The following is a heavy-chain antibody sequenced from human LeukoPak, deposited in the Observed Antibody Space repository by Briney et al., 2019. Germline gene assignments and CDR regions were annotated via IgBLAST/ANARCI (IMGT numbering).Heavy chain of an antibody. CDR3: ARDSLKRALGDWFDP. Sequence: GGSLRLSCTASGFTFSNYAMSWVRQAPGKGLEWVSIIGAGGDDTYYADSVKGLFTISRDNAKNSLYLQMNSLRAEDTAVYYCARDSLKRALGDWFDPWGQGTLVTVSS. CDR1: GFTFSNYA. CDR2: IGAGGDDT. D-gene: IGHD3-16*02. J-gene: IGHJ5*02. V-gene: IGHV3-23*01.